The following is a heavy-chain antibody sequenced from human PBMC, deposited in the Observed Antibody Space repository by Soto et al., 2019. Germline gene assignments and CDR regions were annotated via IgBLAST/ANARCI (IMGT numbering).Heavy chain of an antibody. V-gene: IGHV3-30-3*01. J-gene: IGHJ4*02. CDR1: GFTFSSYA. CDR3: ARDGYYYDSSGYGYFDY. CDR2: ISYDGSNK. Sequence: QVQLVESGGGVVQPGRSLRLSCAASGFTFSSYAMHWVRQAPGKGLEWVAVISYDGSNKYYADSVKGRFTISRDNSKKAMDLQMNSVRAEDTAVYYCARDGYYYDSSGYGYFDYWGQGTLVTVSS. D-gene: IGHD3-22*01.